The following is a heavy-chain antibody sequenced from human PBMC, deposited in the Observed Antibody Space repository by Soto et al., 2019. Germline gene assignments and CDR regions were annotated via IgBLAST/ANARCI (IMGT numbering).Heavy chain of an antibody. V-gene: IGHV3-23*01. J-gene: IGHJ5*02. CDR2: ISGSGGTT. CDR3: AGADYDFWSGRTRFDP. CDR1: GFTFSTFA. D-gene: IGHD3-3*01. Sequence: AGGSLRLSCAASGFTFSTFAMSWVRQAPGKGMEWVSAISGSGGTTYNADSVKGRFTISRDNSKNTLYLQMNSLRAEDTAVYYCAGADYDFWSGRTRFDPWGQGTLVTVSS.